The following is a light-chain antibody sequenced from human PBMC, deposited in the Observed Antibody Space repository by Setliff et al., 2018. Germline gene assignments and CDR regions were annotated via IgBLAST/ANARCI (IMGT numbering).Light chain of an antibody. J-gene: IGLJ2*01. CDR1: INDIGTFNL. Sequence: QSVLTQPASVSGSPGQSITISCTGTINDIGTFNLVSWYQQYPGKAPKLMIYEVTKRPSGVSNRFSGSKSGNTASLTISGLQAEDEADYYCCSYAGSALFVVFGGGTKGTVL. V-gene: IGLV2-23*02. CDR2: EVT. CDR3: CSYAGSALFVV.